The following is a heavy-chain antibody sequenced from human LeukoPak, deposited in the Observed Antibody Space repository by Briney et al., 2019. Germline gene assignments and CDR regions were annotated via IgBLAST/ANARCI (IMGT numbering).Heavy chain of an antibody. V-gene: IGHV3-21*01. CDR3: ASTETYYDILTGYSPGDYFDY. Sequence: GGSLRLSCAASGFTFSSYSMNWVRQAPGKGLEWVSSISSSSSSYIYYADSVKGRFTISRDNAKNSLYLQMNSLRAEDTAVYYCASTETYYDILTGYSPGDYFDYWGQGTLVTVSS. CDR1: GFTFSSYS. D-gene: IGHD3-9*01. J-gene: IGHJ4*02. CDR2: ISSSSSSYI.